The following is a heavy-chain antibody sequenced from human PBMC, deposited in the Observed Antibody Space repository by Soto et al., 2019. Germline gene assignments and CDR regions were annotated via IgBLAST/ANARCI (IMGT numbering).Heavy chain of an antibody. V-gene: IGHV3-53*01. CDR3: ARSSGGSYHSHAFDI. Sequence: HPGGSLRLSCAASGFTVSSSYMNWVRQAPGKGLEWVSIIHSGGGTHYADSVKGRFTISRDNSKNTLYLQMNSLRAEDTAVYYCARSSGGSYHSHAFDIWGQGTMVTVS. D-gene: IGHD3-16*02. CDR2: IHSGGGT. CDR1: GFTVSSSY. J-gene: IGHJ3*02.